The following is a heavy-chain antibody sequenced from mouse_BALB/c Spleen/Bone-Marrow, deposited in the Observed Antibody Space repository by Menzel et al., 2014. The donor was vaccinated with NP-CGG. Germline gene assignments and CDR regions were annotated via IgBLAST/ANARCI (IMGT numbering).Heavy chain of an antibody. CDR2: IYPGDGDT. Sequence: VKLQESGAELARPGASVKLSCKASGYTFXSYWMQWVKQRPGQGLEWIGAIYPGDGDTRYTQKFKGKATLTADKSSSTAYMQLSSLASEDSAVYYCARSEATMILAYWGQGTLVTVSA. D-gene: IGHD2-4*01. V-gene: IGHV1-87*01. CDR1: GYTFXSYW. CDR3: ARSEATMILAY. J-gene: IGHJ3*01.